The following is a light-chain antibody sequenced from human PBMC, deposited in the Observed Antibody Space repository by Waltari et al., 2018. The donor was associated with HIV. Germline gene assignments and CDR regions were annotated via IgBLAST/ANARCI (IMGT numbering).Light chain of an antibody. Sequence: QPVVTQEPSLTVSPGGTVTLTCASSAGVVTRGHCPPWFQQRPGQAPKTLILDSTNRYSWTPGRFSGSVLEDKAALTLTGAQIEDEADYYCLLSFDGDLLFGGGTKLTVL. V-gene: IGLV7-46*01. CDR3: LLSFDGDLL. J-gene: IGLJ2*01. CDR2: DST. CDR1: AGVVTRGHC.